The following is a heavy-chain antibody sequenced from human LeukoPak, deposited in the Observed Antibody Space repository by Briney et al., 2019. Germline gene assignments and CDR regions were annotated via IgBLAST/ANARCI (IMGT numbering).Heavy chain of an antibody. CDR2: IYTSGST. CDR1: GGSISSYY. J-gene: IGHJ5*02. Sequence: SETLSLTCTVSGGSISSYYWSWIRQPAGKGLEWIGRIYTSGSTNYNPSLKSLVTMSVDTSKNQFSLKLSSVTAADTAVYYCARDRTYYDILTGYYTFSWFDPWGQGTLVTVSS. CDR3: ARDRTYYDILTGYYTFSWFDP. V-gene: IGHV4-4*07. D-gene: IGHD3-9*01.